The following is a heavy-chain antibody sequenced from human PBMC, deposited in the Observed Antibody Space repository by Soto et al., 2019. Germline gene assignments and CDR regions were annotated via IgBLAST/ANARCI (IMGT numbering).Heavy chain of an antibody. V-gene: IGHV3-30*18. D-gene: IGHD2-2*01. CDR1: GFTFSSYG. CDR2: ISNDGSNK. CDR3: GKDCGSISCPGAMDV. Sequence: QVQLVESGGGVVQPGRSLRLSCAASGFTFSSYGMHWVRQAPGKGLQWVAVISNDGSNKFYADSVKGRFTISRDNSKNTVYLQMNSLRAEDTAVYYCGKDCGSISCPGAMDVWGQGTTVTVSS. J-gene: IGHJ6*02.